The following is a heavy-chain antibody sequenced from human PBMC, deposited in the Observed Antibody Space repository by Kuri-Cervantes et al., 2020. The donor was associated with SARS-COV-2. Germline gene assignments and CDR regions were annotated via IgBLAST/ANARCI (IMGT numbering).Heavy chain of an antibody. CDR2: IRYDGSNT. V-gene: IGHV3-30*02. D-gene: IGHD2-15*01. CDR1: GFIFSSYG. CDR3: ARYQDNYLDY. Sequence: GGSLRLSCAASGFIFSSYGMHWVRQAPGKGLEWVAFIRYDGSNTYYADSVKGRFTISRDNSTNTLCLQMNSLRAEDTAVYYCARYQDNYLDYWGQGTLVTVSS. J-gene: IGHJ4*02.